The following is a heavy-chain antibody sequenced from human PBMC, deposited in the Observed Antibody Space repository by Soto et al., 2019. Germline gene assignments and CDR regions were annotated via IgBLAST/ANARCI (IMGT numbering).Heavy chain of an antibody. CDR2: IIPIPGTA. CDR1: GGTFGRYA. V-gene: IGHV1-69*01. J-gene: IGHJ6*02. Sequence: QVQLVQSGAEVKKPGSSVKVSCKASGGTFGRYAISWVRQAPGQGLEWMGGIIPIPGTANYAQKFQGRVTIAADESTRTAYMELSSLRSEDTAVYYCARSQGSSTSLEIYYYYDYGMDVWGQGTTVTVSS. D-gene: IGHD2-2*01. CDR3: ARSQGSSTSLEIYYYYDYGMDV.